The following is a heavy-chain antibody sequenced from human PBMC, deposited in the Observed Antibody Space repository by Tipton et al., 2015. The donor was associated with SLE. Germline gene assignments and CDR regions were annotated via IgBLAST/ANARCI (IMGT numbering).Heavy chain of an antibody. CDR1: GYTFTSYY. V-gene: IGHV1-46*01. CDR3: ARDTVTNEGWFDP. D-gene: IGHD4-17*01. J-gene: IGHJ5*02. CDR2: INPSGGST. Sequence: QVQLVQSGAEVKKPGASVKVSCKASGYTFTSYYMHWVRQAPGQGLEWMGIINPSGGSTSYAQKFQGRVTMTRDTSTSTAYMELRSLRSDDTAVYYCARDTVTNEGWFDPWGQGTLVTVSS.